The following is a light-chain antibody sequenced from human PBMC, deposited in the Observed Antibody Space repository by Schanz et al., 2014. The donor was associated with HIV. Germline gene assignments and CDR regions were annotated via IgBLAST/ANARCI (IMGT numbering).Light chain of an antibody. CDR3: ATWDRTLSAVV. J-gene: IGLJ2*01. V-gene: IGLV1-51*01. Sequence: QSLLTQPPSVSAAPGQRVTISCSGGALNVGYNFVSWYQQFPGTAPKLLIFADYQRPSEIPDRISGSKTGTSATLAINGLQTGDEADYYCATWDRTLSAVVFGGGTKVTVL. CDR2: ADY. CDR1: ALNVGYNF.